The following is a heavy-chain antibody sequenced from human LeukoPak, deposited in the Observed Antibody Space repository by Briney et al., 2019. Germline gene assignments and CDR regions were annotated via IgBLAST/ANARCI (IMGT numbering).Heavy chain of an antibody. Sequence: AASVKVSCKASGYTFTSYGISWVRQAPGQGLEWMGWISAYNGNTNYAQKFQGRVTMTRDTSTSTVYMELSSLRSEDTAVYYCARRAVAGTTDPWGQGTLVTVSS. CDR1: GYTFTSYG. CDR3: ARRAVAGTTDP. V-gene: IGHV1-18*01. D-gene: IGHD6-19*01. J-gene: IGHJ5*02. CDR2: ISAYNGNT.